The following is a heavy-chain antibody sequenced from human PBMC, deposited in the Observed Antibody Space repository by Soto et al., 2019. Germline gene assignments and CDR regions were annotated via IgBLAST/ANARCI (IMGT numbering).Heavy chain of an antibody. Sequence: PSQTLSLTCAISVYSVSSNSAAWNWIIQSPSRGLEWLGRTYYRSKWYNDYAVSVKSRITINPDTSKNQFSLQLNSVTPEDTAMYYCASEGYDILTGYYTPSYSYYGIEVWGQGTTVNVSS. CDR1: VYSVSSNSAA. CDR2: TYYRSKWYN. V-gene: IGHV6-1*01. D-gene: IGHD3-9*01. CDR3: ASEGYDILTGYYTPSYSYYGIEV. J-gene: IGHJ6*01.